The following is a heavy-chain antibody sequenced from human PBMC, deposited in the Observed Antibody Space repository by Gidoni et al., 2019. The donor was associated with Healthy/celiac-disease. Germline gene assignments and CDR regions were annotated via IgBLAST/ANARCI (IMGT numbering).Heavy chain of an antibody. J-gene: IGHJ4*02. CDR3: VKDGGEGAKKNGFDY. Sequence: EVQLVESGGGLVQPGGSLRLSCSAPGFTFSSYAMHWVRQAPGKGLEYVSAISSNGGSTYYADSVKGRFTISRDNSKNTLYLQMSSLRAEDTAVYYCVKDGGEGAKKNGFDYWGQGTLVTVSS. CDR2: ISSNGGST. D-gene: IGHD1-26*01. CDR1: GFTFSSYA. V-gene: IGHV3-64D*06.